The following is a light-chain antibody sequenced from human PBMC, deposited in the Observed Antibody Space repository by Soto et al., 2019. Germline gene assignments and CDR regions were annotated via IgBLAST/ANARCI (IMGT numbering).Light chain of an antibody. J-gene: IGLJ2*01. CDR1: SSDVGGYNY. CDR2: EVS. V-gene: IGLV2-14*01. CDR3: SSYTSRSPVV. Sequence: QSALTQPASVSGSPGQSITISCTGTSSDVGGYNYVSWYQQHPGKAPKLMIYEVSNRPSGVSNRFSGSKSGNTASLTISGLQAEDEADYYCSSYTSRSPVVFGGGTKVTVL.